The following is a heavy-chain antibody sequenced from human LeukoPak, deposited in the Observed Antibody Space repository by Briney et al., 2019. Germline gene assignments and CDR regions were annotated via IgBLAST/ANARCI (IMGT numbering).Heavy chain of an antibody. CDR2: VYYSGST. J-gene: IGHJ6*02. CDR3: TREEPEYNSGWSMDV. Sequence: PSETLSLTCVVSGDSINNNKWWSWVRQPPGKGLEWIGDVYYSGSTNYNPSLKSRVTMSVDKSKNQFFTKLNSVTAADTAVYYCTREEPEYNSGWSMDVWGQGTTVTVSS. V-gene: IGHV4-4*02. D-gene: IGHD6-19*01. CDR1: GDSINNNKW.